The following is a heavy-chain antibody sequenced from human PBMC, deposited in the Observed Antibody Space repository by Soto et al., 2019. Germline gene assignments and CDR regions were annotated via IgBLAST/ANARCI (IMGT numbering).Heavy chain of an antibody. V-gene: IGHV3-66*01. Sequence: PGGSLRLSCAASGFTVSSNYMSWVRQAPGKGLEWVSVIYSGGSTYYADSVKGRFTISRDNSKNTLYLQMNSLRAEDTAVYYCARADYYDSSIDNYWGQGTLVTVSS. CDR2: IYSGGST. CDR3: ARADYYDSSIDNY. CDR1: GFTVSSNY. J-gene: IGHJ4*02. D-gene: IGHD3-22*01.